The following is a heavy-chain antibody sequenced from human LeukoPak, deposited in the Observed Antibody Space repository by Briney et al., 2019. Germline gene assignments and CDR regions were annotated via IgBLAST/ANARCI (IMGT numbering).Heavy chain of an antibody. CDR3: ARQGGSYFGNFDY. Sequence: SETLSLTCTVSGGSISSYYWGWIRQPPGKGLEWIGSIYYSGSTYYNPSLKSRVTISVDTSKNQFSLKLSSVTAADTAVYYCARQGGSYFGNFDYWGQGTLVTVSS. CDR1: GGSISSYY. CDR2: IYYSGST. V-gene: IGHV4-39*01. J-gene: IGHJ4*02. D-gene: IGHD1-26*01.